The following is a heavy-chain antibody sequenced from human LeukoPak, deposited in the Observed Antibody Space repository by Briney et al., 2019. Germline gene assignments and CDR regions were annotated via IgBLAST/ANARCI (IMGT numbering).Heavy chain of an antibody. CDR3: AKGFYHDFWSGYSPAYFDY. V-gene: IGHV3-21*01. D-gene: IGHD3-3*01. CDR2: ISSSSSYI. CDR1: GFTFSSYS. J-gene: IGHJ4*02. Sequence: GGSLRLSCAASGFTFSSYSMNWVRQAPGKGLEWVSSISSSSSYIYYADSVKGRFTISRDNAKNSLYLQMNSLRAEDTAVYYCAKGFYHDFWSGYSPAYFDYWGQGTLVTVSS.